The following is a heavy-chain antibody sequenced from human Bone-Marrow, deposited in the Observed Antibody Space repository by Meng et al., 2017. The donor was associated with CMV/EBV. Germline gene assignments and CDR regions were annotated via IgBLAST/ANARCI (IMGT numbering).Heavy chain of an antibody. J-gene: IGHJ5*02. CDR3: VRDSGSGRYSRS. V-gene: IGHV3-74*01. CDR2: INPDGKTT. Sequence: GESLKISCAASGFTFSRDWMHWVRQDPGRGLVWVSRINPDGKTTDYADYVKGRFTISRDNAKNALYLQMNNLRDEDTAVYYCVRDSGSGRYSRSWGQGTLVTVSS. D-gene: IGHD3-10*01. CDR1: GFTFSRDW.